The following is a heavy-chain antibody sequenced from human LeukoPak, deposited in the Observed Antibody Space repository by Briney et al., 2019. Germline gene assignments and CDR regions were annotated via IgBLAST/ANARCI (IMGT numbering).Heavy chain of an antibody. D-gene: IGHD3-9*01. CDR3: ASGLRYFDLYY. J-gene: IGHJ4*02. Sequence: SETLSLTCTVSGGSIGSSGYYWGWIRQPPGKGLEWIGSIYYSGSTNYNPSLKSRVTISVDTSKNQFSLKLSSVTAADTAVYYCASGLRYFDLYYWGQGTLVTVSS. CDR2: IYYSGST. CDR1: GGSIGSSGYY. V-gene: IGHV4-39*07.